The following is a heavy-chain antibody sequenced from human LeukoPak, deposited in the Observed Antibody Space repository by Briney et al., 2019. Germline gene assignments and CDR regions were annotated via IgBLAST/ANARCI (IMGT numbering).Heavy chain of an antibody. CDR1: GGTFSSYA. J-gene: IGHJ6*02. CDR2: IIPTFGIA. V-gene: IGHV1-69*04. CDR3: ARGVCGGDCYLRDYYYYGMDV. Sequence: ASVKVSFKASGGTFSSYAISWVRQAPGQGLEWMGRIIPTFGIANYAQKFQGRVTITADKSTSTAYMELSSLRSEDTAVYYCARGVCGGDCYLRDYYYYGMDVWGQGTTVTVSS. D-gene: IGHD2-21*02.